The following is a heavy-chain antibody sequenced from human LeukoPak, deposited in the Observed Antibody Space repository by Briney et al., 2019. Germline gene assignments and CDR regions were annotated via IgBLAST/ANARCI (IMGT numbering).Heavy chain of an antibody. Sequence: SETLSLTCTVSGVSISSYYWSWIRQPPGKGLEWIGYIYYSGSTNYNPSLKSRVTISVDTSKNQFSLKLSSVTAADTAVYYCAHSSGWYGWFDPWGQGTLVTVSS. J-gene: IGHJ5*02. CDR2: IYYSGST. V-gene: IGHV4-59*01. CDR1: GVSISSYY. D-gene: IGHD6-19*01. CDR3: AHSSGWYGWFDP.